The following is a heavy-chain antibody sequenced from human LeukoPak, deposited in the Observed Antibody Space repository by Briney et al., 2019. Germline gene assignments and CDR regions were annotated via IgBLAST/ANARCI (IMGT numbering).Heavy chain of an antibody. CDR2: ISYDGSNK. D-gene: IGHD1-26*01. J-gene: IGHJ4*01. Sequence: GGSLRLSCAASGFTFSSYGMHWVRQAPGKGLEWVAVISYDGSNKYYADSVKGRFTISRDNSKNTLYLQMNSLRAEDTAVYYCLFRPWELVDYWGQEPWSPSPQ. CDR1: GFTFSSYG. CDR3: LFRPWELVDY. V-gene: IGHV3-30*03.